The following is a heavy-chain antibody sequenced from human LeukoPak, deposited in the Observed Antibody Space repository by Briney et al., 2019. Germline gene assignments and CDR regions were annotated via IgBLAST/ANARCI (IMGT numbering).Heavy chain of an antibody. V-gene: IGHV4-59*12. D-gene: IGHD1-26*01. Sequence: SETLSLTCTVSGGSISSYYWSWIRQPPGKGLEWIGYIYYSGSTNYNPSLKSRVTISLDTSKNQFSLKLSSVTAADTAVYYCARDQREWELLRGYYYYMDVWGKGTTVTISS. CDR3: ARDQREWELLRGYYYYMDV. CDR1: GGSISSYY. CDR2: IYYSGST. J-gene: IGHJ6*03.